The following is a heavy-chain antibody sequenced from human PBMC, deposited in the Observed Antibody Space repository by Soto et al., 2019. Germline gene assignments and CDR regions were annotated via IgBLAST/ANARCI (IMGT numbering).Heavy chain of an antibody. J-gene: IGHJ6*02. CDR3: AAIVVPAAIDNYYYGMDV. Sequence: ASVKVSCKASGYTFTSYGISWVRQAPGQGLEWMGWISAYNGNTKYAQKLQGRVTMTTDTSTSTAYMELRSLRSDDTAVYYCAAIVVPAAIDNYYYGMDVWGQGTTVTV. D-gene: IGHD2-2*01. CDR2: ISAYNGNT. CDR1: GYTFTSYG. V-gene: IGHV1-18*04.